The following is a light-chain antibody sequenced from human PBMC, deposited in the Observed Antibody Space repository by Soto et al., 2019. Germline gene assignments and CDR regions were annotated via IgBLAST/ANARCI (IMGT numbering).Light chain of an antibody. CDR3: QHYGRSPIT. Sequence: EIVLTQSPGTLSLSPGERATLSCRASQSVNSRLAWYQHKPGQAPRLLISGASSRATGIPDRFSGSGSATDFTLTISRLEPEDFALYYCQHYGRSPITFGQGNDWRL. J-gene: IGKJ5*01. CDR1: QSVNSR. V-gene: IGKV3-20*01. CDR2: GAS.